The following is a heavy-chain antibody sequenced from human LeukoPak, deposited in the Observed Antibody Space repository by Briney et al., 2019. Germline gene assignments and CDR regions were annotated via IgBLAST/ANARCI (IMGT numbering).Heavy chain of an antibody. CDR3: AKFCSDPYYFDY. CDR2: ISYDGSNK. Sequence: GGSLRLSCAASGFTFSSYGTPWVRQAPGKGLEWVAVISYDGSNKYYADSVKGRFTISRDNSKNTLYLQMNSLRAEDTAVYYCAKFCSDPYYFDYWGQGTLVTVSS. J-gene: IGHJ4*02. D-gene: IGHD6-19*01. V-gene: IGHV3-30*18. CDR1: GFTFSSYG.